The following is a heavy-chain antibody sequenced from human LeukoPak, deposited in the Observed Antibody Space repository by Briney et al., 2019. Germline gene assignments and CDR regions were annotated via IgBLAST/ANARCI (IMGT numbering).Heavy chain of an antibody. Sequence: SGPMLVNPTQTLTLTCTFSGFSLNTRGVGVGWIRQPPGRALESLAPIYWDDDRRYSPSLKSRLTITKDTSKNQVVLTMTNMDPVDTATYFCAHRKNYYDSSVFDNWGQGTLVTVSS. J-gene: IGHJ4*02. D-gene: IGHD3-22*01. CDR1: GFSLNTRGVG. CDR2: IYWDDDR. V-gene: IGHV2-5*02. CDR3: AHRKNYYDSSVFDN.